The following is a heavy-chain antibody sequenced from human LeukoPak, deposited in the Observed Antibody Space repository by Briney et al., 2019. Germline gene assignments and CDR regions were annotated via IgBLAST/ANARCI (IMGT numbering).Heavy chain of an antibody. Sequence: GGSLRLSCAASGFTFSSLSSNWVRPAPGDGLEWDSYITSSSSSIYSADSVKGRFTISRDNAKNSLYLQMNSLRAEDTAVYYCAREEGVDGTSGINNWGQGTRVIVSS. V-gene: IGHV3-48*04. D-gene: IGHD4-23*01. J-gene: IGHJ4*02. CDR1: GFTFSSLS. CDR3: AREEGVDGTSGINN. CDR2: ITSSSSSI.